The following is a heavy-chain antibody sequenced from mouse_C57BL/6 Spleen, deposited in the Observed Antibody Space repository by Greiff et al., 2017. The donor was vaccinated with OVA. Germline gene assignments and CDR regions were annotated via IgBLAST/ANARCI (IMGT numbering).Heavy chain of an antibody. V-gene: IGHV1-39*01. CDR1: GYSFTDYN. Sequence: VHVKQSGPELVKPGASVKISCKASGYSFTDYNMNWVKQSNRKSLEWIGVINPNYGTTSYNQKFKGKATLTVDQSSSTAYMQLNSLTSEDSAVYYCARSEDYDSFDYWGQGTTLTVSS. CDR2: INPNYGTT. CDR3: ARSEDYDSFDY. J-gene: IGHJ2*01. D-gene: IGHD2-4*01.